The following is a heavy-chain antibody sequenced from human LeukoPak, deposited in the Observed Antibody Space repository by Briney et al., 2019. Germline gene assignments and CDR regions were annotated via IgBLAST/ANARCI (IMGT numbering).Heavy chain of an antibody. Sequence: GGSLRLSCAASGFTVSSNYMSWVRQAPGKGLEWVSVIYSGGSTYYADSVKGRFTISRDNSKNTLYLQMNSLRAEGTAVYYCARAQLRWDYYDSSGYYPDASDIWGQGTMVTVSS. CDR2: IYSGGST. J-gene: IGHJ3*02. CDR1: GFTVSSNY. V-gene: IGHV3-53*01. CDR3: ARAQLRWDYYDSSGYYPDASDI. D-gene: IGHD3-22*01.